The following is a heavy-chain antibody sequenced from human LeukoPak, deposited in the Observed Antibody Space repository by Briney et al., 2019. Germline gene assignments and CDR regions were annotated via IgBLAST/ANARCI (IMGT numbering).Heavy chain of an antibody. CDR3: ARGHLVGATAYFDY. Sequence: SETLSLTCTVSGGSISSYYWIWIRQPPGKGLEWIGYIYYSGSTNYNPALKSRGTISVDTSKHQLSLKLSYVTAAHTAVYYCARGHLVGATAYFDYWGQGPLVTVSS. V-gene: IGHV4-59*01. D-gene: IGHD1-26*01. CDR1: GGSISSYY. J-gene: IGHJ4*02. CDR2: IYYSGST.